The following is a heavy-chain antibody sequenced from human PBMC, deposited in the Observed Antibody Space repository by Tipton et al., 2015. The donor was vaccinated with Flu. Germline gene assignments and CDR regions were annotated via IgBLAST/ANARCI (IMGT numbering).Heavy chain of an antibody. Sequence: TLSLTCTFSGDSNSAYFWSWIRQPPGRGLDWIGLISHNGHTNYNPSLKSRVSISIDTSKNQFSLKLNSMTAADTAVYYCARMGYCGEDCYYPEYFHYWGQGTPVTVSS. D-gene: IGHD2-15*01. CDR1: GDSNSAYF. J-gene: IGHJ1*01. CDR3: ARMGYCGEDCYYPEYFHY. CDR2: ISHNGHT. V-gene: IGHV4-59*07.